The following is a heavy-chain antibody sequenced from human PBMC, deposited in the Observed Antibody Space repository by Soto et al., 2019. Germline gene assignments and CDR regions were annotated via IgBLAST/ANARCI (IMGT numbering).Heavy chain of an antibody. D-gene: IGHD1-7*01. V-gene: IGHV3-23*01. Sequence: PGGSLRLSCVASGFTFSKFTMSWVRQAPGKGLEWVSAISARGATTYYADSVRGRFIVSRDNSKNTLSLQMHSLRAEDTALYYCAKCLQVNWNYDAFHIWGQGTMVTVSS. J-gene: IGHJ3*02. CDR1: GFTFSKFT. CDR3: AKCLQVNWNYDAFHI. CDR2: ISARGATT.